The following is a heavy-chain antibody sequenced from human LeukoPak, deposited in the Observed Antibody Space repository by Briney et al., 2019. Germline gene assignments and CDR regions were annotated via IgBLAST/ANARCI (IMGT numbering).Heavy chain of an antibody. J-gene: IGHJ3*02. CDR2: IYSGAAT. Sequence: GGSLRLSCTASGFGVSNNYMSWVRQAPGKGLEWVAAIYSGAATFYADAVKGRFSLSRDNSQNALFLQMNSLKVEDSAVYYCARDPGLNAFDIWGQGAMVTVSS. CDR3: ARDPGLNAFDI. CDR1: GFGVSNNY. V-gene: IGHV3-53*01.